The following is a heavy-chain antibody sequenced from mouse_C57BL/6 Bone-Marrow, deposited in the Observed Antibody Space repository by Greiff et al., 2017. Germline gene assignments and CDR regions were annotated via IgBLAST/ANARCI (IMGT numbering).Heavy chain of an antibody. V-gene: IGHV1-75*01. Sequence: VQLQQSGPELVKPGASVKISCKASGYTFTDYYINWVKQRPGQGLEWIGWIFPGSGSTYYNEKFKGKATLTVDKSSSTVYMLLSSLASDDSAVYFCARGNYYGSSIYAMGYWGQGPSVTVSS. D-gene: IGHD1-1*01. J-gene: IGHJ4*01. CDR2: IFPGSGST. CDR3: ARGNYYGSSIYAMGY. CDR1: GYTFTDYY.